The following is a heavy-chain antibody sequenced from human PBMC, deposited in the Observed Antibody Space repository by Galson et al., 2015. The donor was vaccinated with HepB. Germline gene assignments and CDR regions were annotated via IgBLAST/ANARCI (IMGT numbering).Heavy chain of an antibody. CDR3: ARGKRAQPTTVVTVPEPPYYYGMDV. V-gene: IGHV1-69*06. CDR1: GGTFSSYA. J-gene: IGHJ6*02. CDR2: IIPIFGTA. Sequence: SVKVSCKASGGTFSSYAISWVRQAPGQGLEWMGGIIPIFGTANYAQKFQGRVTITADKSTSTAYMELSSLRSEDTAVYYCARGKRAQPTTVVTVPEPPYYYGMDVWGQGTTVTVSS. D-gene: IGHD4-23*01.